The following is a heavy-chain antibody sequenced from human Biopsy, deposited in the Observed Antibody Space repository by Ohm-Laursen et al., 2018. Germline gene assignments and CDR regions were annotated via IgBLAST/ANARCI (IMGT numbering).Heavy chain of an antibody. V-gene: IGHV1-69*04. CDR1: GGSFSTYA. D-gene: IGHD3-16*01. J-gene: IGHJ4*02. Sequence: ASVKVSCKASGGSFSTYAVSWVRQAPGQGLEWMGKIIPMLDVANYAQKLQGRVTITADKLSITAYMEMASLRSEDTAVYYCAIYGGTEPEGDWGQGTLVTVSS. CDR2: IIPMLDVA. CDR3: AIYGGTEPEGD.